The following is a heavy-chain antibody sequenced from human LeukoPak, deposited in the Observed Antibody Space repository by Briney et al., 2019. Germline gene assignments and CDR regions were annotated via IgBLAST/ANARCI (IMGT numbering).Heavy chain of an antibody. CDR1: GFTFSSYG. J-gene: IGHJ3*02. Sequence: PGRSLRLSCAASGFTFSSYGMHWVRQAPGKGLEWVAVIWYDGSNKYYTDSVKGRFTISRDNSKNTLYLQMNSLRAEDTAVYYCARDSEVVPAANDAFDIWGQGTMVTVSS. V-gene: IGHV3-33*01. CDR3: ARDSEVVPAANDAFDI. CDR2: IWYDGSNK. D-gene: IGHD2-2*01.